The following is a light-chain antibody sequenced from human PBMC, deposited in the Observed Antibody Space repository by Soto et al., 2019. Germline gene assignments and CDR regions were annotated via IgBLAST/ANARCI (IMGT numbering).Light chain of an antibody. CDR2: TAS. Sequence: DIQMTQSPSSLSASVGDRVTITCRASQSIGSYSNWYQQKPGKAPKLLIYTASSLQSGVPSRFSGSGSGTDFTLTISSLQPADFAAYYCQQTYGRPQTFGQGTSLEIK. CDR3: QQTYGRPQT. J-gene: IGKJ2*01. CDR1: QSIGSY. V-gene: IGKV1-39*01.